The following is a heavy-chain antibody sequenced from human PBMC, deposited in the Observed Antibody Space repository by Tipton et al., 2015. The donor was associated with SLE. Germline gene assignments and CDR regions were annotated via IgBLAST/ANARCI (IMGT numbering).Heavy chain of an antibody. V-gene: IGHV4-4*08. CDR3: AREDVGYCNGGSCPYYFDY. CDR1: VDSISESY. D-gene: IGHD2-15*01. J-gene: IGHJ4*02. CDR2: LYTGGGT. Sequence: TLSLTCTVSVDSISESYLSWIRQPPGKRMEWIGYLYTGGGTNYNPSLKSRLTMSVDTSKNQFSLKLSSVIAADTAIYYCAREDVGYCNGGSCPYYFDYWGQGTMVTVSS.